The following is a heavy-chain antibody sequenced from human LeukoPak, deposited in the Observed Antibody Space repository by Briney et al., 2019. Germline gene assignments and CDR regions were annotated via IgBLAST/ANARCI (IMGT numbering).Heavy chain of an antibody. Sequence: ASVKVSCKASGYTFTSYGISWVRQAPGQGLEWMGWISAYNGNTNYAQKLQGRVTMTTDTSTSTAYMELRSLRPDDTAVYYCARDCSSTSCYNYWGQGTLVTVSS. J-gene: IGHJ4*02. V-gene: IGHV1-18*01. CDR1: GYTFTSYG. CDR3: ARDCSSTSCYNY. CDR2: ISAYNGNT. D-gene: IGHD2-2*02.